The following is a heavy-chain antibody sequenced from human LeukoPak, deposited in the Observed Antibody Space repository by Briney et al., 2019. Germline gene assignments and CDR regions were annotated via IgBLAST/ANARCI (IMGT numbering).Heavy chain of an antibody. CDR3: ARDSNPHSSGYYLDAFDM. CDR2: IKRDESNK. V-gene: IGHV3-7*01. Sequence: PGGSLRLSCAASGFTFSNYWMTWFRQAPGKGLEWVANIKRDESNKYYVDSVEGRFTISRDNTKNSLYLQMNSLRAEDTAVYYCARDSNPHSSGYYLDAFDMWGQGTMVTVSS. CDR1: GFTFSNYW. J-gene: IGHJ3*02. D-gene: IGHD3-22*01.